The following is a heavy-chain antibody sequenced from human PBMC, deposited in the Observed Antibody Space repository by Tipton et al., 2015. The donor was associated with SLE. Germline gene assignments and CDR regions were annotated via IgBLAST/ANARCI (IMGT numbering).Heavy chain of an antibody. J-gene: IGHJ4*02. CDR3: SAWFNY. CDR1: GFTFSNYA. V-gene: IGHV3-23*01. CDR2: ISGIAANT. D-gene: IGHD3-10*01. Sequence: GSLRLSCAASGFTFSNYAMSWVRQAPGKGLQWVSGISGIAANTYYADSVKGRFTVSRDDAKNTLYLQMNSLGVDDSAVYFCSAWFNYWGQGSLVSVSS.